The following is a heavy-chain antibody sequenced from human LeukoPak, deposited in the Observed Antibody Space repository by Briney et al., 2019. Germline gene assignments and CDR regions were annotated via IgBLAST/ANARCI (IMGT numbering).Heavy chain of an antibody. V-gene: IGHV4-39*07. CDR3: ARDLGYCSGGSCYSGGFDY. CDR1: GGSISSSSHY. J-gene: IGHJ4*02. D-gene: IGHD2-15*01. Sequence: SETLSLTCTVSGGSISSSSHYWGWIRQPPGKGLEWIGSISYSGSTYYNPSLESRVTISVDTSKNQFSLKLSSVTAADTAMYYCARDLGYCSGGSCYSGGFDYWGQGTLVTVSS. CDR2: ISYSGST.